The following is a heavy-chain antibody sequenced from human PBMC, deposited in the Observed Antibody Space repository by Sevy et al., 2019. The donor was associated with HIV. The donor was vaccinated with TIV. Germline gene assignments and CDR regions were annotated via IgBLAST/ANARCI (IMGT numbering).Heavy chain of an antibody. CDR3: AKGASAAGSRVLPHDY. CDR2: ISYDGSNK. J-gene: IGHJ4*02. D-gene: IGHD6-13*01. CDR1: GFSFSSYG. V-gene: IGHV3-30*18. Sequence: GGSLRLSCAASGFSFSSYGMHWVRQAPGKGLEWAAVISYDGSNKYYAESVNPDSVKGRFTISRDNSKNTLYLQMNSLRAEDTAVYYCAKGASAAGSRVLPHDYWGQGTLVTVSS.